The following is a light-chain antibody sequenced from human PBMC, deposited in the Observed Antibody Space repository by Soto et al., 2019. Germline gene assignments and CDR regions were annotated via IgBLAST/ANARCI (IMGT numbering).Light chain of an antibody. J-gene: IGKJ4*01. V-gene: IGKV3-15*01. CDR1: KSVSTS. Sequence: EIVMTQSPATLSVSPGETVTLSCRASKSVSTSVAWYQQKPGQAPRLLIYAAFTRATAVPARFSGSGSGTEFALTISGLQSEDFAVYHCQQHKDWPLTFGGGTKVEMK. CDR2: AAF. CDR3: QQHKDWPLT.